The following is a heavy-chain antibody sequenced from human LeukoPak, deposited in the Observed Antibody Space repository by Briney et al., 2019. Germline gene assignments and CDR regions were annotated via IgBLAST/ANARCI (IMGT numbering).Heavy chain of an antibody. Sequence: SETLSVTCTVSGGSISSYYWSWIRQPPGKGLEWIGYIYYSGSTNYNPSLKSRVTISVDTSKNQFSLKLSSVTAADTAVYYCARRRNYYDSSGIFDYWGQGTLVTVSS. CDR2: IYYSGST. CDR3: ARRRNYYDSSGIFDY. D-gene: IGHD3-22*01. J-gene: IGHJ4*02. V-gene: IGHV4-59*01. CDR1: GGSISSYY.